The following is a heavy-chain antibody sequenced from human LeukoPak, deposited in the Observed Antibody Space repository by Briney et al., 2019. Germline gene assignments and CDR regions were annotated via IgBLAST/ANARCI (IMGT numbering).Heavy chain of an antibody. Sequence: SETLSLTCAVYGGSFSGYYWSWIRQHPGKGLEWIGYIYYSGSTYYNPSLKSRVTISVDTSKNQFSLKLSSVTAADTAVYYCARGRLQSNWFDPWGQGTLVTVSS. J-gene: IGHJ5*02. V-gene: IGHV4-31*11. CDR3: ARGRLQSNWFDP. D-gene: IGHD4-11*01. CDR2: IYYSGST. CDR1: GGSFSGYY.